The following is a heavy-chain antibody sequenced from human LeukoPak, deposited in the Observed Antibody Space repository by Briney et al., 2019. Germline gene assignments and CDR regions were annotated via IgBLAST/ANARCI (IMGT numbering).Heavy chain of an antibody. CDR1: GGSISSSSYY. V-gene: IGHV4-39*01. CDR2: IYYSGST. CDR3: ARQDYYGSGSKFDP. Sequence: KDSETLSLTCTVSGGSISSSSYYWGWIRQPPGKGLEWIGSIYYSGSTYYNPSLKSRVTISVDTSKNQFSLRLTSVTAADTAVYYCARQDYYGSGSKFDPWGQGTLVTVSS. D-gene: IGHD3-10*01. J-gene: IGHJ5*02.